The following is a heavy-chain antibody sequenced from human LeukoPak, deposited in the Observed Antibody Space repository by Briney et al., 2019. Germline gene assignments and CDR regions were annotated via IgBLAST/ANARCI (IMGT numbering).Heavy chain of an antibody. V-gene: IGHV1-2*02. J-gene: IGHJ4*02. CDR3: AIYPVEMAKV. D-gene: IGHD5-24*01. CDR2: INPNSGGT. CDR1: GYTFTGYY. Sequence: GASVKVSCKASGYTFTGYYMHWVRHAPGQGLEWMGWINPNSGGTNYAQKFQGRVTMTRDTSISTAYMELSRLRSDDTAADYCAIYPVEMAKVWGQGTLVTVSS.